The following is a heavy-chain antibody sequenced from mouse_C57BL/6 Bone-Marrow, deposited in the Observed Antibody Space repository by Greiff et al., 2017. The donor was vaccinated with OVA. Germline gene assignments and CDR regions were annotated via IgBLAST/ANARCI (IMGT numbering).Heavy chain of an antibody. J-gene: IGHJ4*01. CDR1: GFSFNTYA. V-gene: IGHV10-1*01. Sequence: EVHLVESGGGLVQPKGSLKLSCAASGFSFNTYAMNWVRQAPGKGLEWVARIRSKSNNYATYYADSVKDRFTISRDDSESMLYLQMNNLKTEDTAMYYCVRQGSGYAMDYWGQGTSVTVSS. CDR3: VRQGSGYAMDY. D-gene: IGHD3-2*02. CDR2: IRSKSNNYAT.